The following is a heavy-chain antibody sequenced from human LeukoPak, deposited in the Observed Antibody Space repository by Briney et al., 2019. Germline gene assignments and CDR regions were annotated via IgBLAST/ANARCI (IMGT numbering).Heavy chain of an antibody. D-gene: IGHD5-18*01. V-gene: IGHV4-4*07. CDR3: ARGVQLWLGLYYYYYMDV. Sequence: SETLSLTCTVSGGSISSYYWSWIRQPPGKTLEWIGRIYDGGSTNYNPSLKSRVTMSVDTSMNQISLKLKSVTAADTAVYYCARGVQLWLGLYYYYYMDVWGKGTTVTVSS. CDR1: GGSISSYY. J-gene: IGHJ6*03. CDR2: IYDGGST.